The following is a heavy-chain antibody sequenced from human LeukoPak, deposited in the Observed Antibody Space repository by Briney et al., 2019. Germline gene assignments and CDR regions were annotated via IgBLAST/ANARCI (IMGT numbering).Heavy chain of an antibody. D-gene: IGHD5-12*01. CDR2: ISWNGGDI. J-gene: IGHJ4*02. V-gene: IGHV3-9*01. CDR1: GFTFDDYA. Sequence: GGSLRLSCAASGFTFDDYAMHWVRQAPGKGLEWVSSISWNGGDIDYADSVKGRFTISRDNAKNSLYLQMNSLRAEDTAVYYCASPGVATFDYWGQGTLVTVSS. CDR3: ASPGVATFDY.